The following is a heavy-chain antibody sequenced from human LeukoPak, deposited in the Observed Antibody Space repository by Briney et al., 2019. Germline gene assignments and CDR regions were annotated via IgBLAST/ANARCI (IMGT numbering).Heavy chain of an antibody. J-gene: IGHJ1*01. D-gene: IGHD1-7*01. V-gene: IGHV7-4-1*02. CDR1: GYSFNSQG. CDR3: ARDYTLTLGTTTYFQH. CDR2: INTDSGNP. Sequence: ASVKVSCKASGYSFNSQGMNWVRQAPGQGLEWMGWINTDSGNPTYAQGFTGRFVFSLDTSVSTAYLQISSLKADDTAVYYCARDYTLTLGTTTYFQHWGQGTLVTVSS.